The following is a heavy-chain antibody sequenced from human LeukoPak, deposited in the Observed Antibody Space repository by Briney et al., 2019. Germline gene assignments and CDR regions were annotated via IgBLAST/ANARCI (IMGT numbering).Heavy chain of an antibody. CDR2: INHSGST. CDR1: GGSISSYY. D-gene: IGHD3-10*01. CDR3: ASYTVRGVISYFDY. V-gene: IGHV4-34*01. Sequence: SETLSLTCTVSGGSISSYYWSWIRQPPGKGLEWIGEINHSGSTNYNPSLKSRVTISVDTSKNQFSLKLSSVTAADTAVYYCASYTVRGVISYFDYWGQGTLVTVSS. J-gene: IGHJ4*02.